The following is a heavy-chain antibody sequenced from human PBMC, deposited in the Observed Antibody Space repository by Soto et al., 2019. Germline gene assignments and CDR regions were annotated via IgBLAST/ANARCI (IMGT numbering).Heavy chain of an antibody. CDR3: AKNWNWGSLVH. D-gene: IGHD7-27*01. Sequence: PSETLSLTCTVSGGSISSSTDYWSWIRQSPGKGLEWIGFIYYGGSTNYNPSLKSRVTISVDTPKNQFSLKLSSVTAADTAVYYCAKNWNWGSLVHWGQGTLVTVSS. CDR2: IYYGGST. J-gene: IGHJ4*02. CDR1: GGSISSSTDY. V-gene: IGHV4-61*05.